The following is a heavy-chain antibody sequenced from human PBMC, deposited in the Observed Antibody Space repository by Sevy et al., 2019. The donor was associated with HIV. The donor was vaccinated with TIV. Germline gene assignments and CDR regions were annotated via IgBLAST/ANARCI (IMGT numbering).Heavy chain of an antibody. J-gene: IGHJ4*02. CDR3: ATTKDYYESYGSPFDY. CDR1: GSTLSRLS. D-gene: IGHD3-22*01. V-gene: IGHV1-24*01. Sequence: ASVKVSCKVSGSTLSRLSMHWVRQVPGKGLEWMASFDPEDGEKIYARKFQGRVTMTEDTSTDTAYMELSSLRSEDTAVYYCATTKDYYESYGSPFDYWGQGTLVTVSS. CDR2: FDPEDGEK.